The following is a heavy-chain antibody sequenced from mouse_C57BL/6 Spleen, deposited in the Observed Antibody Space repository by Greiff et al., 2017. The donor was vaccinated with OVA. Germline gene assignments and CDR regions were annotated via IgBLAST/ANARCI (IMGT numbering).Heavy chain of an antibody. CDR3: ARAGSNYVNAMDY. D-gene: IGHD2-5*01. V-gene: IGHV3-6*01. J-gene: IGHJ4*01. Sequence: EVKLMESGPGLVKPSQSLSLTCSVTGYSITSGYYWNWIRQFPGNKLEWMGYISYDGSNNYNPSLKNRISITRDTSKNQFFLKLNSVTTEDTATYYCARAGSNYVNAMDYWGQGTSVTVSS. CDR2: ISYDGSN. CDR1: GYSITSGYY.